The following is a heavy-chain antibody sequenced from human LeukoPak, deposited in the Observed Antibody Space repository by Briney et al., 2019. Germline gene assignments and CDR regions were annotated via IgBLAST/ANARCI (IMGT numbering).Heavy chain of an antibody. CDR3: ARHPTVVTWYFDL. CDR2: LYYSGST. J-gene: IGHJ2*01. V-gene: IGHV4-59*08. Sequence: SVTLSLTCAVSGGSISSYYWSWIPQPPAKGREWIGYLYYSGSTNYNPSLRSRVTISLDTSKNQFSLKLSSVTAADTAVYYCARHPTVVTWYFDLWGRGTLVTVSS. CDR1: GGSISSYY. D-gene: IGHD4-23*01.